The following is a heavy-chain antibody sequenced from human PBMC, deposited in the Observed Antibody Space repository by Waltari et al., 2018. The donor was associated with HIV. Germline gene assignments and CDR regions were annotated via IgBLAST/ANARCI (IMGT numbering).Heavy chain of an antibody. CDR3: ARTPSIAAAGDFDY. V-gene: IGHV1-2*06. Sequence: QVQLVQSGAEVKKPGASVKVSCKASGYTFTGYYMHWVRQAPGQGLEWMGRINPNRGCTNYAQKFQGRVTMTRDTSISTAYMELSRLRSDDTAVYYCARTPSIAAAGDFDYWGQGTLVTVSS. CDR2: INPNRGCT. J-gene: IGHJ4*02. CDR1: GYTFTGYY. D-gene: IGHD6-13*01.